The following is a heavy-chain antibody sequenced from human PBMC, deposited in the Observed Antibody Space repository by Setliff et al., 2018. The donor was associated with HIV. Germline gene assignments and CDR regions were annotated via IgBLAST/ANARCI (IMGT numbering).Heavy chain of an antibody. CDR1: GYTFTDFY. CDR2: INPNSGVT. Sequence: ASVKVSCKASGYTFTDFYMHWVRQAPGHGLEWLGWINPNSGVTKYAQNFQGRVNMTRDTSTNRVYMELSRLRSDDTAVYYCARDVPSEVMGYYFYMDVWGKGTTVTVSS. CDR3: ARDVPSEVMGYYFYMDV. V-gene: IGHV1-2*02. J-gene: IGHJ6*03.